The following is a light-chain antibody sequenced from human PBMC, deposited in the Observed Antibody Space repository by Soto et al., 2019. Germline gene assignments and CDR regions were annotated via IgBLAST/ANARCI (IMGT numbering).Light chain of an antibody. Sequence: IVMTQSPDTLYVSPGEGATLSFRASQSVRTKLAWYQQKAGQAPRLLIYGASTRATGIPDRFSGSGSGTEFTLTISSLQSEDFAVYYCQQYNSWPPITFGQGTRLEI. V-gene: IGKV3-15*01. CDR1: QSVRTK. CDR3: QQYNSWPPIT. J-gene: IGKJ5*01. CDR2: GAS.